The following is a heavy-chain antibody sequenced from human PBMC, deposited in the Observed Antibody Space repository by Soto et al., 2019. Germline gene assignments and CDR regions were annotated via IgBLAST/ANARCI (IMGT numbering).Heavy chain of an antibody. Sequence: PSETLSLTCTVSGGSISSSSYYWGWIRQPPGKGLEWIGEIYDSGSTYYNPSLKSRVTISVDKSKNQFSLQLSSVTAADTAIYYCARDLYGDDFHHWGQGTLVTVSS. V-gene: IGHV4-39*07. J-gene: IGHJ1*01. CDR3: ARDLYGDDFHH. CDR2: IYDSGST. CDR1: GGSISSSSYY. D-gene: IGHD4-17*01.